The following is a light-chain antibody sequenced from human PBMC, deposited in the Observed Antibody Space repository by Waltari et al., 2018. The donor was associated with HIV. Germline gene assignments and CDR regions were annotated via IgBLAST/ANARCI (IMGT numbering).Light chain of an antibody. Sequence: ESVLTKSQGTPSLSPGDRATLSCRASQSVSSSYLAWYQQRPGQAPRLLIYGASSRAAGIPDRFTGSGSGTDFTLTISRLEPEDFAVYYCQHFDTSLPKYTFGQGTKLEIK. CDR2: GAS. V-gene: IGKV3-20*01. J-gene: IGKJ2*01. CDR3: QHFDTSLPKYT. CDR1: QSVSSSY.